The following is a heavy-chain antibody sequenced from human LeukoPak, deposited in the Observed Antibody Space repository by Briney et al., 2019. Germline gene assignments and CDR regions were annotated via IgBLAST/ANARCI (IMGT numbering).Heavy chain of an antibody. V-gene: IGHV5-51*01. CDR1: GYSFTSYW. D-gene: IGHD2-15*01. CDR2: IYPGESDT. Sequence: GESLKISCKGSGYSFTSYWIGWVRQMPGKGLEWMGIIYPGESDTRYSPSFQGQVTISADNSISTAYLQWSSLKASDTAMYYCARLGRVVAATRSWFDPWGQGTLVTVSS. CDR3: ARLGRVVAATRSWFDP. J-gene: IGHJ5*02.